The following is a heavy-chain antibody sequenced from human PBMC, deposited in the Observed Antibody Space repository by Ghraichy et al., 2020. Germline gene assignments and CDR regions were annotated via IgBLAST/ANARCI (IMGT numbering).Heavy chain of an antibody. CDR1: GFNFNDFS. CDR3: AKERLGSSCVTFDV. CDR2: SEQYGVTS. V-gene: IGHV3-43*01. J-gene: IGHJ3*01. Sequence: GESLNISCAASGFNFNDFSLDWVRQTPGNGLEWVSLSEQYGVTSFYADSVKGRFTVLRDNTKDILYLEMTGLTTDDTAFYFCAKERLGSSCVTFDVWGQGT. D-gene: IGHD7-27*01.